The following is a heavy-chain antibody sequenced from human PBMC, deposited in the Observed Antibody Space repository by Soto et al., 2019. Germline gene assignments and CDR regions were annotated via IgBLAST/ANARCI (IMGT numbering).Heavy chain of an antibody. D-gene: IGHD4-17*01. CDR1: GGSFSGYY. Sequence: SETLSLTCAVYGGSFSGYYWSWIRQPPGKGLEWIGEINHSGSTNYNPSLKSRVTISVDTSKNQFPLKLSSVTAADTAVYYCARVHGGAYYYYYYGMDVWGQGTTVTVSS. V-gene: IGHV4-34*01. CDR2: INHSGST. CDR3: ARVHGGAYYYYYYGMDV. J-gene: IGHJ6*02.